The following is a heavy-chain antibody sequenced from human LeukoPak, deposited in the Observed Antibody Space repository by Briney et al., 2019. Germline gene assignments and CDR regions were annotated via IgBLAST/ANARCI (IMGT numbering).Heavy chain of an antibody. J-gene: IGHJ4*02. Sequence: PGGSLRLSCAASGFSVRTTYMSWVRQARGKGLEWVSVLYTGGGTDHADSVKGRFTISRDNSKNTLSLQMNSLRVEDTAIYYCTRSGYRHPYHFDSWGQGTLVTVSS. CDR1: GFSVRTTY. D-gene: IGHD3-22*01. V-gene: IGHV3-53*01. CDR2: LYTGGGT. CDR3: TRSGYRHPYHFDS.